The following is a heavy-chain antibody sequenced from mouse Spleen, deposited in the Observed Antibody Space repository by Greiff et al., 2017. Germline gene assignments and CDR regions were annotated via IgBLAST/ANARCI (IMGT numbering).Heavy chain of an antibody. J-gene: IGHJ1*01. Sequence: EVQLQESGAELVRPGASVKLSCTASGFNIKDDYMHWVKQRPEQGLEWIGWIDPENGDTEYASKFQGKATITADTSSNTAYLQLSSLTSEDTAVYYCTHYYGSSPYWYFDVWGAGATVTVSS. D-gene: IGHD1-1*01. CDR3: THYYGSSPYWYFDV. CDR1: GFNIKDDY. V-gene: IGHV14-4*01. CDR2: IDPENGDT.